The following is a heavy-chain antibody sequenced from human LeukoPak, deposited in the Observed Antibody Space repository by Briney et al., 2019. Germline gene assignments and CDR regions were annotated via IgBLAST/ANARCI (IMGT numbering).Heavy chain of an antibody. CDR3: ARAGAQWLRFFDH. CDR1: GFTFSRNA. V-gene: IGHV3-30-3*01. CDR2: ISYDGSDK. D-gene: IGHD5-12*01. J-gene: IGHJ4*02. Sequence: GGSLRLSCAASGFTFSRNAMHWVRQAPGKGLEWVAVISYDGSDKYCADSVKGRFTISRDNSKNTLYLQMNSLRAEDTAVYYCARAGAQWLRFFDHWGQGTLVTVSS.